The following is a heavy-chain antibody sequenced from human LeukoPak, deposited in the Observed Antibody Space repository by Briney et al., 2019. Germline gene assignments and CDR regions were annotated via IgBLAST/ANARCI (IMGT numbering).Heavy chain of an antibody. J-gene: IGHJ4*02. Sequence: GESLKISCKGSGYSFTSYWIGWVRQMPGKGLEWMGIIYPGDSDTRYSPSFQGQVTISADKSISTAYLQWSSLKASDTAMYYCARQTTRYYYDSSGYEAPHFDYWGQGTLVTVSS. CDR2: IYPGDSDT. CDR3: ARQTTRYYYDSSGYEAPHFDY. CDR1: GYSFTSYW. V-gene: IGHV5-51*01. D-gene: IGHD3-22*01.